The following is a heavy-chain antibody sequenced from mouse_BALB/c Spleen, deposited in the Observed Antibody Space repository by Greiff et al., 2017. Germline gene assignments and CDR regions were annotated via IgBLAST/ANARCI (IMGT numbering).Heavy chain of an antibody. V-gene: IGHV1S135*01. CDR1: GYAFTSYN. CDR2: IDPYNGGT. Sequence: VQLQQSGPELVKPGASVKVSCKASGYAFTSYNMYWVKQSHGKSLEWIGYIDPYNGGTSYNQKFKGKATLTVDKSSSTAYMHLNSLTSEDSAVYYCNYYRYGGNYCAMDYWGQGTAVTVSA. J-gene: IGHJ4*01. CDR3: NYYRYGGNYCAMDY. D-gene: IGHD2-14*01.